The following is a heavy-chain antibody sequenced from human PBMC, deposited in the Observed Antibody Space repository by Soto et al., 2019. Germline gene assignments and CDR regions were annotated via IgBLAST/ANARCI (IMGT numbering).Heavy chain of an antibody. D-gene: IGHD6-13*01. Sequence: PGGSMRLSCAASGFTFDDYAMHWVRQTPGKGLEWVSGISWNSGSIGHADSVRGRFTISRDNAKNSLYLQMNSLRAEDTALYYCAKDLAYSSSGNFDCWGQGTLVTVSS. CDR1: GFTFDDYA. J-gene: IGHJ4*02. V-gene: IGHV3-9*01. CDR2: ISWNSGSI. CDR3: AKDLAYSSSGNFDC.